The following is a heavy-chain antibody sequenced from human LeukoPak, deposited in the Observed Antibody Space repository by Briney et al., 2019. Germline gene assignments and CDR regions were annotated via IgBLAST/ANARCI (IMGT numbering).Heavy chain of an antibody. CDR2: FDPEDGET. V-gene: IGHV1-24*01. CDR1: GYTLTELS. J-gene: IGHJ4*02. D-gene: IGHD2-8*01. Sequence: VASVNVSCKVSGYTLTELSMHWVRQAPGKGLEWMGGFDPEDGETIYAQKFQGRVTMTEDTSTDTAYMELRSLRSDDTAVYYCARTNLDCKNGVCYDYWGQGTPVTVSS. CDR3: ARTNLDCKNGVCYDY.